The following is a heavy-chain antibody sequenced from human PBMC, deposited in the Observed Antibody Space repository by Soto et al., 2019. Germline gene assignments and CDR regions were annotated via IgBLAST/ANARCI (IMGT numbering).Heavy chain of an antibody. CDR2: IGTAGDT. CDR3: ARAPGGDYDFWSGSYGMDV. V-gene: IGHV3-13*01. CDR1: GFTFISYD. J-gene: IGHJ6*02. Sequence: EVQLVESGGGLVQPGGSLRLSCAALGFTFISYDLNWVRQATGKGLEGASAIGTAGDTYYPGSVKGRFTISRENAKNSLYLQMNSLRAEDTAVYYCARAPGGDYDFWSGSYGMDVWGQGTTVTVSS. D-gene: IGHD3-3*01.